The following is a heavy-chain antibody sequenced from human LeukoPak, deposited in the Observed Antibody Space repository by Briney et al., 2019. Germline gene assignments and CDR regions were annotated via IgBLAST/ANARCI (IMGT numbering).Heavy chain of an antibody. V-gene: IGHV3-74*01. CDR3: ARSGGSSSLGY. Sequence: GGSLRLSCAASGFTFSSYWMHWVRHAPGKGLVCVSHINTDGSSTTYADSVKGRLTISRDNAKNTLYLQMNSQRAEDTAVYYCARSGGSSSLGYWGQGTLVTVSS. CDR2: INTDGSST. D-gene: IGHD6-6*01. CDR1: GFTFSSYW. J-gene: IGHJ4*02.